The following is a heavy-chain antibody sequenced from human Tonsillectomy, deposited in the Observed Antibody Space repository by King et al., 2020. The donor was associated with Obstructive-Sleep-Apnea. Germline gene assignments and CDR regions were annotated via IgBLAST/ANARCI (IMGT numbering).Heavy chain of an antibody. V-gene: IGHV3-30-3*01. CDR2: ISYDGSNK. J-gene: IGHJ6*02. D-gene: IGHD1-26*01. CDR1: GFTFSSYA. CDR3: ARAGGSYYDYGMDV. Sequence: VQLVESGGGVVQPGRSLRLSCAASGFTFSSYAMHWVRQAPGKGLEWVAVISYDGSNKYYADSVKGRFTISRDNSKNTLYLQMNSLRAEDTAVYYCARAGGSYYDYGMDVWGQGTTVTVSS.